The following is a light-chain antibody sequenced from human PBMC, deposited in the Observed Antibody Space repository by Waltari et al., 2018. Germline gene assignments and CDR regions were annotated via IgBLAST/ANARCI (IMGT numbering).Light chain of an antibody. CDR1: SSAGSAYQY. J-gene: IGLJ1*01. CDR2: DVS. Sequence: QSALTQPASVSGSPGQSITISCTGTSSAGSAYQYVSLYQQHPGKVPKLIVFDVSNRPAGVPDRFSGSKSGNTASLTISGLQAEDEADYYCNSYTRSNTYVFGTGTRVTVL. CDR3: NSYTRSNTYV. V-gene: IGLV2-14*03.